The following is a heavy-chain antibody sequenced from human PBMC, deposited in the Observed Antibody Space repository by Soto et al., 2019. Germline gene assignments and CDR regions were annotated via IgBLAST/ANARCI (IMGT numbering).Heavy chain of an antibody. Sequence: TSETLSLTCAVSGGSMSSSNCWSWVRQSPGKGLEWIGEIYPSGNTNYNPSLKSRVTISVDKSKNQFSLKLTSVTAADTALYFCASGNHRINGTTDYWGQGILVTVTS. CDR3: ASGNHRINGTTDY. CDR1: GGSMSSSNC. CDR2: IYPSGNT. V-gene: IGHV4-4*02. J-gene: IGHJ4*02. D-gene: IGHD1-7*01.